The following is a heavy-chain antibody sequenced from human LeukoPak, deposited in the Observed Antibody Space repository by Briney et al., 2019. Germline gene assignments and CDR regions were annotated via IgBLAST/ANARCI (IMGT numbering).Heavy chain of an antibody. CDR3: ARGRDTAMDY. D-gene: IGHD5-18*01. V-gene: IGHV3-74*01. Sequence: PGGSLRLSCAASGFXFSSYWMHWVRQAPGKGLVWVSSINSDGSSTSYADTVKGRYTISRDNAKYTLYLQMNSLRAEDTAVYSCARGRDTAMDYWGQGTLVTVSS. CDR2: INSDGSST. J-gene: IGHJ4*02. CDR1: GFXFSSYW.